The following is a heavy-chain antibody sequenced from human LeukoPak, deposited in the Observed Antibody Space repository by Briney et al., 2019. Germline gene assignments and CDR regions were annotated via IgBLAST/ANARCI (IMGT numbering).Heavy chain of an antibody. D-gene: IGHD4-23*01. Sequence: PGGSLRLSCAASGFTFSSYWMNWVRQAPGKGLVWVSRIASDGSSTTYADSVKGRFSISRDNAKNTLYLQMNSLRVEDTAVYYCARGRPHGNDYRGQGTLVTVSS. J-gene: IGHJ4*02. CDR2: IASDGSST. V-gene: IGHV3-74*01. CDR3: ARGRPHGNDY. CDR1: GFTFSSYW.